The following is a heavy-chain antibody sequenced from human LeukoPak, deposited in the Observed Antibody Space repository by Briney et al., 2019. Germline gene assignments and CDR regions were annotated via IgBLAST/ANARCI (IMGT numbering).Heavy chain of an antibody. CDR2: MNPNSGNT. J-gene: IGHJ4*02. D-gene: IGHD6-13*01. CDR1: GYTFTSYD. CDR3: ARDLGSSSWYYFDY. V-gene: IGHV1-8*01. Sequence: GASVKVSCKASGYTFTSYDINWVRQATGQGLEWMGWMNPNSGNTGYAQKFQGRVTMTRDMSTSTVYMELSSLRSEDTPVYYCARDLGSSSWYYFDYWGQGTLVTVSS.